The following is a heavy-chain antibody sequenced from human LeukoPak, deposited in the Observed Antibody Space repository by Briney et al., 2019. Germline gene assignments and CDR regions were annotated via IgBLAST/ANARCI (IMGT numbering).Heavy chain of an antibody. Sequence: PSETLSLTCTVSGGSISSYYWTWIRQPPGKGLEWIGFIYYSGYTNYDPSLKSRVTISVDTSKNQFSLKLNSVTAADTAVYYCARLCSGYNCYSHDAFDIWGQGTMVTVSS. V-gene: IGHV4-59*08. J-gene: IGHJ3*02. CDR3: ARLCSGYNCYSHDAFDI. CDR2: IYYSGYT. CDR1: GGSISSYY. D-gene: IGHD2-15*01.